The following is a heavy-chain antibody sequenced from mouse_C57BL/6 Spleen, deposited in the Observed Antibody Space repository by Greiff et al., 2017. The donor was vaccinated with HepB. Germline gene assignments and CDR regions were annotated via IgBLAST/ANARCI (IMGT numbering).Heavy chain of an antibody. V-gene: IGHV5-16*01. CDR1: GFTFSDYY. CDR3: ATNYYGSAWFAY. J-gene: IGHJ3*01. Sequence: EVKVVESEGGLVQPGSSMKLSCTASGFTFSDYYMAWVRQVPEKGLEWVANINYDGSSTYYLDSLKSRFIISRDNAKNILYLQMSSLKSEDTATYYCATNYYGSAWFAYWGQGTLVTVSA. D-gene: IGHD1-1*01. CDR2: INYDGSST.